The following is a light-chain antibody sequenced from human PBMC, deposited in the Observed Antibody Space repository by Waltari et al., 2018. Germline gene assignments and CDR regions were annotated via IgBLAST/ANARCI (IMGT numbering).Light chain of an antibody. CDR3: QTWGTGFQV. CDR1: GECSAYP. Sequence: LVLTQSPSASASLGASVTPTCSLPGECSAYPIAWHPPLPLKWPRFLMTVNSDGSHKKGDGISDRFSGSSSDLDRYLIISRLQADDEADYFCQTWGTGFQVFGSGTKLTVL. CDR2: VNSDGSH. J-gene: IGLJ3*02. V-gene: IGLV4-69*01.